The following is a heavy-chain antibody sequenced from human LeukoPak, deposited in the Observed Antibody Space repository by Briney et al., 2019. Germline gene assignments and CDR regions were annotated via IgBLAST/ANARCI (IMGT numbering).Heavy chain of an antibody. D-gene: IGHD3-16*01. V-gene: IGHV3-7*03. J-gene: IGHJ6*02. CDR1: GITFSSYS. Sequence: GGSLRLSCGASGITFSSYSMNWARQAPGKGLEWVASINHNGNVNYYVDSVKGRFTISRDNAKNSLYLQMSNLRAEDTAVYFCARGGGLDVWGQGATVTVSS. CDR3: ARGGGLDV. CDR2: INHNGNVN.